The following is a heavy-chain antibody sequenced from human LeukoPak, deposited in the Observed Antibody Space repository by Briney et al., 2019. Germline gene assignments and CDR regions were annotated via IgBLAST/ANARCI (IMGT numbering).Heavy chain of an antibody. Sequence: GGSLRLPCAASGFTFSSYAMSWVRQAPGKGLEWVSAISGSGGSTYYADSVKGRFTISRDNSKNTLYLQMNSLRAEDTAVYYCARDLNYYDSSGYGHWGQGTLVTVSS. J-gene: IGHJ4*02. CDR3: ARDLNYYDSSGYGH. D-gene: IGHD3-22*01. V-gene: IGHV3-23*01. CDR2: ISGSGGST. CDR1: GFTFSSYA.